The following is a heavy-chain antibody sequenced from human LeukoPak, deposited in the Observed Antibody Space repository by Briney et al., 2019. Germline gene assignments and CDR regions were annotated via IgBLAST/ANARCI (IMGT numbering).Heavy chain of an antibody. D-gene: IGHD5-24*01. Sequence: GGSLRLSCAASGFTFDDYTMHWVRQAPGKGLEWVSLISWDGGTTYYADSVKGRFTISRDNTKNSLYLEMNSPRSEDTAFYYCTKLADGYRGFNIWGQGTMVTVSS. CDR1: GFTFDDYT. CDR3: TKLADGYRGFNI. V-gene: IGHV3-43*01. J-gene: IGHJ3*02. CDR2: ISWDGGTT.